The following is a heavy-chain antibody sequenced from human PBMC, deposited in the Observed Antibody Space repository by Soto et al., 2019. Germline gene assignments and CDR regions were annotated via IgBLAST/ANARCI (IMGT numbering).Heavy chain of an antibody. D-gene: IGHD2-21*02. CDR3: ARGGNSGRDAFDI. J-gene: IGHJ3*02. CDR2: ISSSSSYI. CDR1: GFTFSSYS. V-gene: IGHV3-21*01. Sequence: GGSLRLSCAASGFTFSSYSMNWVRQAPGKGLEWVSSISSSSSYIYYADSVKGRFTISRDNAKNSLYLQMNSLRAEDTAVYYCARGGNSGRDAFDIWGQGTMVTVSS.